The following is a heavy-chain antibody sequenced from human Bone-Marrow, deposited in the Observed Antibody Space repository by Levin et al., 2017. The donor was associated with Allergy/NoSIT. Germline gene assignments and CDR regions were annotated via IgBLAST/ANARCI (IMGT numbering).Heavy chain of an antibody. Sequence: GESLKISCAASGFTFSSYSMNWVRQAPGKGLEWVSYISSSSSTIYYADSVKGRFTISRDNAKNSLYLQMNSLRDEDTAVYYCASVCSGGSCYSPFDYWGQGTLVTVSS. V-gene: IGHV3-48*02. J-gene: IGHJ4*02. D-gene: IGHD2-15*01. CDR1: GFTFSSYS. CDR2: ISSSSSTI. CDR3: ASVCSGGSCYSPFDY.